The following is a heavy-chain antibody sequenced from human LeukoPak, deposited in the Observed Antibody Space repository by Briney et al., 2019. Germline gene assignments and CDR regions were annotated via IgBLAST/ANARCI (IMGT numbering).Heavy chain of an antibody. J-gene: IGHJ4*02. CDR1: GGSFSGYY. CDR2: INHSGST. V-gene: IGHV4-34*01. CDR3: ARADCGGDCYRRYYFDY. Sequence: PSETLSLTCADYGGSFSGYYWSWIRRPPGKGLEWIGEINHSGSTNYNPSLKSRVTISVDTSKNQFSLKLSSVTAADTAVYYCARADCGGDCYRRYYFDYWGQGTLVTVSS. D-gene: IGHD2-21*02.